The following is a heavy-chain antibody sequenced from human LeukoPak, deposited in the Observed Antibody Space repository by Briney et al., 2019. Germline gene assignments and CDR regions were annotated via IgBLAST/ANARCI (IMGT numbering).Heavy chain of an antibody. D-gene: IGHD1-26*01. CDR2: IYYSGST. J-gene: IGHJ6*02. CDR1: GGSISSSYYY. V-gene: IGHV4-39*01. Sequence: PSETLSLTCTVSGGSISSSYYYWGWIRQPPGKGLEWIGSIYYSGSTYYNPSLKSRVTISVDTSKNQFSLKLSSVTAADTAVYYCARGCGSYVGYYYYYGMDVWGQGTTVTVSS. CDR3: ARGCGSYVGYYYYYGMDV.